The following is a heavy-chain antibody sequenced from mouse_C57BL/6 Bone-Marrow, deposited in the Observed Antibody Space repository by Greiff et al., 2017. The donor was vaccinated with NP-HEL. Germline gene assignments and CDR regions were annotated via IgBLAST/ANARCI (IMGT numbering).Heavy chain of an antibody. CDR2: IDPSDSYT. CDR3: ARWRRIGWLLDYFDY. J-gene: IGHJ2*01. D-gene: IGHD2-3*01. V-gene: IGHV1-59*01. Sequence: QVQLQQPGAELVRPGTSVKLSCKASGYTFTSYWMHWVKQRPGQGLEWIGVIDPSDSYTTYNQKFKGKATLTVDTSSSTAYMQLSSLTSEDSAIYYCARWRRIGWLLDYFDYWGQGTTLTVSS. CDR1: GYTFTSYW.